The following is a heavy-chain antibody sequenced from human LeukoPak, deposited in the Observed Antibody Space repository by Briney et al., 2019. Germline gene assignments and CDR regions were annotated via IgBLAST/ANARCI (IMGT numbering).Heavy chain of an antibody. CDR1: GYTFTTYY. D-gene: IGHD3-9*01. CDR2: INPSGGTT. J-gene: IGHJ4*02. CDR3: ARLSRGDILTGYANDDY. Sequence: GASVKVSCKTSGYTFTTYYMHWVRQAPGQGLEWMGIINPSGGTTNYAQKFQGRVTMTRDTSTTTLYMELSSLRSEDTAVYYCARLSRGDILTGYANDDYWGQGTLVTVSS. V-gene: IGHV1-46*01.